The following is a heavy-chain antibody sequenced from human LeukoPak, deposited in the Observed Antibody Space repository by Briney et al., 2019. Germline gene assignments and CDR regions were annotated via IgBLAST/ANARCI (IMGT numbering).Heavy chain of an antibody. V-gene: IGHV1-8*01. Sequence: ASVKVSCKASGYTFTSYDINWVRQATGQGLEWMGWMNPNSGNTGYAQKFQGRVTMTRNTSISTAYMELSSLRSGDTAVYYCASNYCSSTSCYREDYYYMDVWGKGTTVTVSS. J-gene: IGHJ6*03. D-gene: IGHD2-2*02. CDR1: GYTFTSYD. CDR2: MNPNSGNT. CDR3: ASNYCSSTSCYREDYYYMDV.